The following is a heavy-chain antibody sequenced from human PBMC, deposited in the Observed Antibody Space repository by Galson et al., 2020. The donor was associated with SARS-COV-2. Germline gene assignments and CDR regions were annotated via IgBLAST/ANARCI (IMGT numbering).Heavy chain of an antibody. CDR3: AHRRSESDNGGDDDDFYCSAFDV. V-gene: IGHV2-5*02. CDR1: GVSLPTSGVG. CDR2: IYWDDDA. D-gene: IGHD2-21*01. J-gene: IGHJ3*01. Sequence: SGPTLVQPTQPLTLTCSLSGVSLPTSGVGVGWIRQPPGTDLEWLALIYWDDDASHHPSLKSKTLIIKATSKNQVVLTMSNMHPVDTATYYCAHRRSESDNGGDDDDFYCSAFDVGGQGTMVSVSS.